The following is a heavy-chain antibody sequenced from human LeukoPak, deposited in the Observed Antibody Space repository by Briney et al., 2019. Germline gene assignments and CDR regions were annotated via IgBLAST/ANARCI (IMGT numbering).Heavy chain of an antibody. V-gene: IGHV3-30*18. CDR2: ISYDGSNK. Sequence: GGSLRLSCAASGFTFSSYGMHWVRQAPGKGLEWVAVISYDGSNKYYADSVKGRFTISRDNSKNTLYLQMNSLRAEDTAVYYCAKDLTGYSSGWYYSHGYFDYWGQGTLVTVSS. CDR1: GFTFSSYG. D-gene: IGHD6-19*01. CDR3: AKDLTGYSSGWYYSHGYFDY. J-gene: IGHJ4*02.